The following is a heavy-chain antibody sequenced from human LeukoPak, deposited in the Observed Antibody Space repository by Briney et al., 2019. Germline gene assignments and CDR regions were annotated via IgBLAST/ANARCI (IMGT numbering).Heavy chain of an antibody. D-gene: IGHD3-3*01. J-gene: IGHJ4*02. CDR2: INHSGST. CDR1: GGSFSGYY. Sequence: SETLSPTCAVYGGSFSGYYWSWIRQPPGKGLEWIGEINHSGSTNYNPSLKSRVTISVDTSKNQFSLKLSSVTAADTAVYYCASFWSGYSLYYFDYWGQGTLVTVSS. V-gene: IGHV4-34*01. CDR3: ASFWSGYSLYYFDY.